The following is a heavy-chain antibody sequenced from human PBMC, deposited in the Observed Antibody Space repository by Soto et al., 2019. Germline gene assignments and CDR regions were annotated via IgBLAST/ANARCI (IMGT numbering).Heavy chain of an antibody. CDR2: ISYHGNTE. D-gene: IGHD6-25*01. J-gene: IGHJ5*02. CDR3: ARVCLNVFRAANDSYNWFEP. CDR1: GFTFSHYA. V-gene: IGHV3-30*04. Sequence: PGWSLRLSCAASGFTFSHYALHWLRQTPGKGLEWVAYISYHGNTEKYADSVKGRFTISRDNYKKEVYLQMNSLRIEDTAVYYCARVCLNVFRAANDSYNWFEPWGQGT.